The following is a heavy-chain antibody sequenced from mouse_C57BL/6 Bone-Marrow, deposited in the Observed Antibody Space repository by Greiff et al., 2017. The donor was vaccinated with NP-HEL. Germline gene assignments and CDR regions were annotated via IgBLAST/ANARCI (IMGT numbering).Heavy chain of an antibody. D-gene: IGHD1-1*01. Sequence: VQLQQSGAELVKPGASVKISCKASGYAFSSYWMNWVKQRPGKGLEWIGQIYPGDGDTNYNGKLKGKATLTADKSSSKAYMQLRSLTSEDSAVYFCARGITTVVGLDYGAQRTTLTVSS. CDR2: IYPGDGDT. CDR1: GYAFSSYW. V-gene: IGHV1-80*01. CDR3: ARGITTVVGLDY. J-gene: IGHJ2*01.